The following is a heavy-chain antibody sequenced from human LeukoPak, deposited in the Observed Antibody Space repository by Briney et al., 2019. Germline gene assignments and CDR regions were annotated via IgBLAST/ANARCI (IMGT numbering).Heavy chain of an antibody. CDR3: ARALLAYCGGDCYSGDY. CDR1: GGTFSSYA. Sequence: ASVKVSCKASGGTFSSYAISWVRQAPGQGLEWMGRIIPIFGTANYAQKFQGRVTITTDESTSTAYTELSSLRSEDTAVYYCARALLAYCGGDCYSGDYWGQGTLVTVSS. CDR2: IIPIFGTA. D-gene: IGHD2-21*02. J-gene: IGHJ4*02. V-gene: IGHV1-69*05.